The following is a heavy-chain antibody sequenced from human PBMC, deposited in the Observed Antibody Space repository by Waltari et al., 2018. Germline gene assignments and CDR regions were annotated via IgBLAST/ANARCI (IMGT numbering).Heavy chain of an antibody. CDR2: VYSGGTT. CDR1: AFTVSSSC. V-gene: IGHV3-53*01. Sequence: EVQLVESGGGLVQPGGSLRLSCAASAFTVSSSCMHWVRQAPGKGLGWVSLVYSGGTTYYAGSVEGRFTISRDISTNTVYLQMNSPTAEDTAVYYCARDPLYYFDSWGQGALVTVSS. CDR3: ARDPLYYFDS. J-gene: IGHJ4*02.